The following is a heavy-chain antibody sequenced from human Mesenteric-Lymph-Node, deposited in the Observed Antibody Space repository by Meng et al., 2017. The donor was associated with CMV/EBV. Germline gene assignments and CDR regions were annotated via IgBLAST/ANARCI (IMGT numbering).Heavy chain of an antibody. J-gene: IGHJ2*01. CDR3: ARGVGCINGVCYTRWYFDL. CDR2: INHSGDT. V-gene: IGHV4-34*01. Sequence: SETLSLTCALRPGSFSSYYWSWIRQSPGKGLEWIGEINHSGDTNYNPSLKSRVTISTDTSKSLFSLNMSSVTAADTAVYYCARGVGCINGVCYTRWYFDLWGRGTLVTVSS. CDR1: PGSFSSYY. D-gene: IGHD2-8*01.